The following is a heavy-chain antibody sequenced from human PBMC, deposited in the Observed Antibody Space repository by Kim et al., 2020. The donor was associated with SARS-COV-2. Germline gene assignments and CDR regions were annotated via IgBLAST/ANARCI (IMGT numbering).Heavy chain of an antibody. J-gene: IGHJ6*02. CDR3: AKRLQLDDYYYYYDMDV. CDR2: ISYDGSNK. CDR1: GFTFSTYG. Sequence: GGSLRLSCAASGFTFSTYGMHWVRQSPGKGLEWVAVISYDGSNKYYADSVKGRFTISRDNSKNTLYLQMNSLRGEDTAVYYCAKRLQLDDYYYYYDMDVWGQGTTVTVSS. V-gene: IGHV3-30*18. D-gene: IGHD4-4*01.